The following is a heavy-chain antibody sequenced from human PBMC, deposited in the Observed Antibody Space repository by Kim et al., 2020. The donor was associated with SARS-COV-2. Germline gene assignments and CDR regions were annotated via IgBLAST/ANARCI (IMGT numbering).Heavy chain of an antibody. Sequence: YAQKFQGRVTITADESTSTAYMELSSLRSEDTAVYYCARDAPYSYGSPDYWGQGTLVTVSS. D-gene: IGHD5-18*01. CDR3: ARDAPYSYGSPDY. J-gene: IGHJ4*02. V-gene: IGHV1-69*01.